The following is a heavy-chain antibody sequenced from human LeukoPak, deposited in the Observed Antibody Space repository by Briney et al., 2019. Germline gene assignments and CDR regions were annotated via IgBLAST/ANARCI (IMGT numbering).Heavy chain of an antibody. CDR1: GFTFISYW. CDR3: ARDDTLSGYSYGYGFDY. Sequence: GGPLRLSCAASGFTFISYWMSWVRQAPGKGRGGGANIKKDGSEKYYVDSVKGRFTISRDNAKNSLYLQMNSLRAEDTAVYYCARDDTLSGYSYGYGFDYWGQGTLVTVSS. D-gene: IGHD5-18*01. CDR2: IKKDGSEK. J-gene: IGHJ4*02. V-gene: IGHV3-7*01.